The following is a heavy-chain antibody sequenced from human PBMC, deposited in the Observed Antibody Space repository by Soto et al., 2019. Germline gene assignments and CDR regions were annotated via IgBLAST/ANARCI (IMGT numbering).Heavy chain of an antibody. CDR3: ATTTPMDIVATIYYYYYGMDV. CDR1: GYTLTELS. J-gene: IGHJ6*02. Sequence: ASVKVSGKVSGYTLTELSMHWVLQAPLKWLDWMGGFDPEDGETIYAQKFQGRVTMTEDTSTDTAYMELSSLRSEDTAVYYCATTTPMDIVATIYYYYYGMDVWGQGTTVTVSS. V-gene: IGHV1-24*01. D-gene: IGHD5-12*01. CDR2: FDPEDGET.